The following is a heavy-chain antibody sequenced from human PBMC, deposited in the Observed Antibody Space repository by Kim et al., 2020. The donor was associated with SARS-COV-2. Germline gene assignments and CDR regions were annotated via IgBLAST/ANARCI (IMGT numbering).Heavy chain of an antibody. V-gene: IGHV1-69*04. D-gene: IGHD3-22*01. CDR3: SRHWAGYYYDSSGNYGGNDAFDI. J-gene: IGHJ3*02. Sequence: SVKVSCKASGGTFNSYAISWVRQAPGQGLAWMGRIIPFLGIANYAQSFQGRGTFTADKSTSTAYMERSSLRSEDTAVYHCSRHWAGYYYDSSGNYGGNDAFDIWGQGTMVTVSS. CDR2: IIPFLGIA. CDR1: GGTFNSYA.